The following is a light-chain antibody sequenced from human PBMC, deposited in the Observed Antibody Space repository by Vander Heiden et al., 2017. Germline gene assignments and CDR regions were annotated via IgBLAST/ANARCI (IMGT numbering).Light chain of an antibody. CDR2: WAS. Sequence: DIVMTQSPDSLAVSLGERATINCKSSQSVLYSSNNKNYLAWYQQKPGQPPKLLIYWASTRESRVPDRFSGSGSGTDFTLTISSLQAEDVAVYYCQQYYNIPFTFGPGTKVDIK. CDR1: QSVLYSSNNKNY. J-gene: IGKJ3*01. CDR3: QQYYNIPFT. V-gene: IGKV4-1*01.